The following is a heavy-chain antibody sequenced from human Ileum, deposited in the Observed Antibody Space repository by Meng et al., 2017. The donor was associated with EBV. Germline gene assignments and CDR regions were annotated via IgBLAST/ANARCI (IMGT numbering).Heavy chain of an antibody. CDR1: GYTISNYY. V-gene: IGHV1-8*01. J-gene: IGHJ5*02. D-gene: IGHD1-26*01. CDR3: ARGSGSGRRDWFDP. CDR2: MSSYTCNT. Sequence: QASLRQSGPEVRKPGESVKVTCKASGYTISNYYNNWVRQAAGQGLESNGWMSSYTCNTSYAQKFRGRGTMTSDNSINTAYLEVISLTTDDTAVNYCARGSGSGRRDWFDPWGQGILVTVSS.